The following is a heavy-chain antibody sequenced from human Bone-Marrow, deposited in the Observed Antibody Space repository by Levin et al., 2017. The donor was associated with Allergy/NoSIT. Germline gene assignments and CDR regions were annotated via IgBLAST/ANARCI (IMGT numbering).Heavy chain of an antibody. Sequence: SQTLSLTCTVSGGSITSYYWTWIRQSPEKRLEWIGYIYYSGSTNYNPSLKTRVTMSVDTSKNLFSLNLRSVTAADSAVYYCARATPSGGNSHYYFYMYVWGKGTTVTVSS. CDR1: GGSITSYY. J-gene: IGHJ6*03. V-gene: IGHV4-59*01. CDR3: ARATPSGGNSHYYFYMYV. CDR2: IYYSGST. D-gene: IGHD2-8*02.